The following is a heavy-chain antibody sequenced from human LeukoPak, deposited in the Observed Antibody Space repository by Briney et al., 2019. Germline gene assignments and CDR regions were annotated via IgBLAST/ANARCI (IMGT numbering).Heavy chain of an antibody. D-gene: IGHD6-19*01. CDR2: ISSGGSTI. Sequence: PAGSLRLSCAASGFTFSDHFMTWIRQAPGKGLEWVSYISSGGSTIYYATSEKGRFTTSRDNAENSLYLQMNSLRAEDTAVYYCAKGSYASGWYQTFDYWGQGILVTVST. CDR1: GFTFSDHF. V-gene: IGHV3-11*04. J-gene: IGHJ4*02. CDR3: AKGSYASGWYQTFDY.